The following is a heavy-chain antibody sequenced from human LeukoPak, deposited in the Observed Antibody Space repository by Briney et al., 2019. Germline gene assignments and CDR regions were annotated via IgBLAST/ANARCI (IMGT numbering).Heavy chain of an antibody. V-gene: IGHV3-7*04. J-gene: IGHJ6*02. Sequence: GGSLRLSCAASGFSLSSYWMSWVCQAPGKGLDWVANIKQDGSEKYYVASVKGRFTISRDNAKNSLYLQMNSLRAEDTAVYYCAREGALSYYHYYYGMDVWGQGTTVTASS. CDR3: AREGALSYYHYYYGMDV. CDR2: IKQDGSEK. D-gene: IGHD3-10*01. CDR1: GFSLSSYW.